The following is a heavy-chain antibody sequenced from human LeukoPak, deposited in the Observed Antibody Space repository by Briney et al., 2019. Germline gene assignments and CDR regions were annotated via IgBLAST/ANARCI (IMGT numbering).Heavy chain of an antibody. D-gene: IGHD1-14*01. CDR2: ISSSAGYI. Sequence: PGGSLRLSCAASGFTFSSYSMIWVRQAPGRGLEWVSSISSSAGYIYYADSVKGRFTISRDNAKNSLYLQMNSLRAEDTAVYYCARAGVNYYFDYWGQGTLVTVPS. CDR1: GFTFSSYS. CDR3: ARAGVNYYFDY. J-gene: IGHJ4*02. V-gene: IGHV3-21*01.